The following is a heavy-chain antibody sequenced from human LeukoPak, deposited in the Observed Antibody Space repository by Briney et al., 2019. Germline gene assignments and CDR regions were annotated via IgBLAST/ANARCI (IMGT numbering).Heavy chain of an antibody. CDR3: AREKIGYYDGSGRGWFDP. CDR1: GGSISSGRYY. V-gene: IGHV4-61*02. D-gene: IGHD3-22*01. CDR2: IYTRGST. Sequence: SETLSLTCNVSGGSISSGRYYWSWIRQPAGKGLEWIGRIYTRGSTNYNPSLKSRVTMSVDTSKNQFSLKLSSATAADTAVYYCAREKIGYYDGSGRGWFDPWGQGTLVTVSS. J-gene: IGHJ5*02.